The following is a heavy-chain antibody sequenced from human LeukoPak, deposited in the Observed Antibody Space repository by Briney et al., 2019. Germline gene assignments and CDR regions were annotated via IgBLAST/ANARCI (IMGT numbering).Heavy chain of an antibody. CDR2: IFYTGTT. Sequence: SQTLSLTCTVSGGSISSGGYYWSWIRQHPGTGLEWIGNIFYTGTTNYNPSLKSRVTISVDTSKNQFSLKLSSVTAADTAVYFCGRDRSSYNYYGMDVWGKGTTVTVSS. J-gene: IGHJ6*04. V-gene: IGHV4-31*03. CDR1: GGSISSGGYY. CDR3: GRDRSSYNYYGMDV.